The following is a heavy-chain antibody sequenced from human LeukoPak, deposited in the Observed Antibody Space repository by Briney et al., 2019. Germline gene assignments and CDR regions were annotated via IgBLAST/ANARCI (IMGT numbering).Heavy chain of an antibody. CDR1: GFTFDDYG. J-gene: IGHJ6*03. D-gene: IGHD4-23*01. V-gene: IGHV3-20*04. CDR2: INWNGGST. CDR3: ARVVSPTPRQYYYYYMDV. Sequence: PGGSLRLSCAASGFTFDDYGMSWVRQAPGKGLEWVSGINWNGGSTGYADSVKGRFTISRDNAKNSLYLQMNSLRAEDTALYYCARVVSPTPRQYYYYYMDVWGKGTTVTVSS.